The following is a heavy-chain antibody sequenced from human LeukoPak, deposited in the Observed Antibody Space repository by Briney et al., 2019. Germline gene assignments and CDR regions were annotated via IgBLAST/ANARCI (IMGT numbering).Heavy chain of an antibody. CDR3: ARVGYFDWSFGMEYYFDY. J-gene: IGHJ4*02. Sequence: GGSLRLSCAASGFTFSDYYMSWIRQAPGKGLEWVSYISSSGSTIYYADSVKGRFTISRDNAKNSLYLQMNSLRAEDTAVYYCARVGYFDWSFGMEYYFDYWGQGTLVTVSS. D-gene: IGHD3-9*01. CDR1: GFTFSDYY. V-gene: IGHV3-11*01. CDR2: ISSSGSTI.